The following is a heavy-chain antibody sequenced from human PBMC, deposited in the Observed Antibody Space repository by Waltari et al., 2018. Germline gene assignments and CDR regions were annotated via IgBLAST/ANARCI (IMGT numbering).Heavy chain of an antibody. V-gene: IGHV4-59*01. Sequence: QVQLQESGPGLVKPSETLSLTCTVSGGSISSYYWSWIRQPPGKGLEWIGYIYYSGSTNYNPSLKSRVTISVDTSKNQFSLKLSSVTAADTAVYYCARVTPEITYCSGGSCYSFDAFDIWGQGTMVTVSS. CDR2: IYYSGST. D-gene: IGHD2-15*01. J-gene: IGHJ3*02. CDR3: ARVTPEITYCSGGSCYSFDAFDI. CDR1: GGSISSYY.